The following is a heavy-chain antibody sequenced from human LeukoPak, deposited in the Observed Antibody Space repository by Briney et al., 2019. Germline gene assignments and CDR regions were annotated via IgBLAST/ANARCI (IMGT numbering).Heavy chain of an antibody. D-gene: IGHD2-15*01. J-gene: IGHJ1*01. CDR1: GFTFSSYS. Sequence: GGSLRLSCAASGFTFSSYSMNWVRQAPGKGLEWVSSISSSSSYIYYADSVKGRFTISRDNAKNSLYLQMNSLRAEDTAVYYCARSGRVVAAPIQYWGQGTLVTVSS. V-gene: IGHV3-21*01. CDR3: ARSGRVVAAPIQY. CDR2: ISSSSSYI.